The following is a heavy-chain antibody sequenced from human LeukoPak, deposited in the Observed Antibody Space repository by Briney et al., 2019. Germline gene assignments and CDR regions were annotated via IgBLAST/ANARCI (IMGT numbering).Heavy chain of an antibody. CDR3: ARDPRGLRYFDWSTELDY. J-gene: IGHJ4*02. V-gene: IGHV3-21*01. Sequence: GGSLRLSCAASGFTFSSYSMNWVRQAPGKGLEWVSSISSSSSYIYYADSVKGRFTISRDNAKNSLYLQMNSLRAEDTAVYYCARDPRGLRYFDWSTELDYWGQGTLVTVSS. CDR2: ISSSSSYI. CDR1: GFTFSSYS. D-gene: IGHD3-9*01.